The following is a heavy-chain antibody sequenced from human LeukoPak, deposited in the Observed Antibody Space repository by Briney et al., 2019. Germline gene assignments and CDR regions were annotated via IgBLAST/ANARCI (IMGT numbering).Heavy chain of an antibody. CDR3: ARQAVAGEYYFDY. CDR1: GGSISSYY. CDR2: IYYSGST. J-gene: IGHJ4*02. Sequence: PSETLSLTCTVSGGSISSYYWSWIRQPPGKGLEWIGYIYYSGSTNYNPSLKSRVTISVDTSKNQFSLKLSSVTAADTAVHYCARQAVAGEYYFDYWGQGTLVTVSS. D-gene: IGHD6-19*01. V-gene: IGHV4-59*08.